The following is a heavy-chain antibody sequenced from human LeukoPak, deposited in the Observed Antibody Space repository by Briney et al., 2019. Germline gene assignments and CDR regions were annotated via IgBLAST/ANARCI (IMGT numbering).Heavy chain of an antibody. J-gene: IGHJ4*02. D-gene: IGHD5-24*01. CDR3: ARVRMMATTFDY. CDR2: INHSGST. CDR1: GGSFSGYY. Sequence: SETLSLTCAVYGGSFSGYYWSWIRQPPGKGLEWIGEINHSGSTNYNPSLKSRVTISVDTSKNQFSLKLSSVTAADTAVYYCARVRMMATTFDYWGQGTLVTVSS. V-gene: IGHV4-34*01.